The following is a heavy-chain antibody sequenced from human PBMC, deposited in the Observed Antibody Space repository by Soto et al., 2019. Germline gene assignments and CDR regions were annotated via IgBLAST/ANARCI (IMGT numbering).Heavy chain of an antibody. Sequence: PGESLKISCKGSGYSFTSYWIGWVRQMPGKGLEWMGIIYPGDSDTRYSPSFQGQVTISADTSISTAYLQWSSLKASDTAMYYCAKGAGSGSWYDWFGPWGQGTLVTVSS. CDR2: IYPGDSDT. J-gene: IGHJ5*02. CDR1: GYSFTSYW. D-gene: IGHD6-13*01. V-gene: IGHV5-51*01. CDR3: AKGAGSGSWYDWFGP.